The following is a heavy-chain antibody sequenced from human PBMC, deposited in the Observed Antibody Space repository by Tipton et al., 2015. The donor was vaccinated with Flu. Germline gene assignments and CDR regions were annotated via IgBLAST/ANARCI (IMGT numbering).Heavy chain of an antibody. CDR3: ARGPSAWSDYFKY. V-gene: IGHV3-74*01. CDR1: GFSFSNW. CDR2: LSFDGSTT. Sequence: SLRLSCKESGFSFSNWMYWVRQAPGKGPVWVARLSFDGSTTSYEDSVRGRFTISRDNAKNTLYLQMNRLRGDDTAVYYCARGPSAWSDYFKYWGQGTLVTVSS. D-gene: IGHD6-19*01. J-gene: IGHJ4*02.